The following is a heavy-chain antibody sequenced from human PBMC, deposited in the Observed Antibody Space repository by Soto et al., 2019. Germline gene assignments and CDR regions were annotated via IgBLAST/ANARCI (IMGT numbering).Heavy chain of an antibody. D-gene: IGHD3-22*01. CDR3: ARDNYYDTRGAFDI. V-gene: IGHV1-69*13. CDR1: GGTFSSYA. J-gene: IGHJ3*02. Sequence: SVQVSCKASGGTFSSYAISWVRQAPGQGLEWMGGIIPIFGTANYAQKFQGRVTITADESTSTAYMELSSLRSEDTAVYYCARDNYYDTRGAFDIWGQGTMVTVSS. CDR2: IIPIFGTA.